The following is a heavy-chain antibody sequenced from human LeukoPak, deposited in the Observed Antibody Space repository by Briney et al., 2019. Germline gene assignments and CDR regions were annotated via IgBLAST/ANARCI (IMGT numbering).Heavy chain of an antibody. CDR2: INTNTGNP. CDR3: ARDIPHPRRITIFGVAGPYGMDV. V-gene: IGHV7-4-1*02. D-gene: IGHD3-3*01. CDR1: GYTFTNYA. J-gene: IGHJ6*02. Sequence: ASVKVSCKASGYTFTNYAMNWVRQAPGQGLEWMGWINTNTGNPTYAQGFTGRFVFSLDTSVSTAYLQISSLMAEDTAVYYCARDIPHPRRITIFGVAGPYGMDVWGQGTTVTVSS.